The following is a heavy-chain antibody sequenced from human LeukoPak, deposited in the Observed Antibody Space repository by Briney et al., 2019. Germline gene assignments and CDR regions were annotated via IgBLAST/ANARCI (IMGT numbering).Heavy chain of an antibody. D-gene: IGHD5-18*01. CDR1: GGTFSSYA. CDR2: IIPIFGTA. J-gene: IGHJ4*02. V-gene: IGHV1-69*13. CDR3: ARERGYSYGPFDY. Sequence: AASVKASCKASGGTFSSYAISWVRQAPGQGLEWMGGIIPIFGTANYAQKFQGRVTITADESTSTAYMELSSLRSEDTAVYYCARERGYSYGPFDYWGQGTLVTVSS.